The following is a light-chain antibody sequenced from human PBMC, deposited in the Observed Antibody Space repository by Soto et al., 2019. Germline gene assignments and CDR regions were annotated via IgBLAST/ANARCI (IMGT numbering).Light chain of an antibody. V-gene: IGKV3-15*01. CDR1: QSVSSN. CDR3: QQYNNWPSIT. CDR2: GAS. J-gene: IGKJ5*01. Sequence: EIVLTQSPVTLSLSPGERATLSCRASQSVSSNYLAWYQQKPGQAPRLLIYGASTRATGIPARFSGSGSGTEFTLTISSLQSEDFAVYYCQQYNNWPSITFGQGTRLEIK.